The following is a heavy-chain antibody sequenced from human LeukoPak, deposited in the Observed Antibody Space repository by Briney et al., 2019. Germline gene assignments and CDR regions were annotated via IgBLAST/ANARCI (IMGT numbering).Heavy chain of an antibody. D-gene: IGHD3-22*01. CDR2: INHSGST. Sequence: SETLSLTCTVSGGSIRSSYYYWGWIRQPPGKGLEWIGEINHSGSTNYNPSLKSRVTISVDTSKNQFSLKLSSVTAADTAVYYCASQGYYDSSGYLPDVWGQGTTVTVSS. CDR3: ASQGYYDSSGYLPDV. V-gene: IGHV4-39*07. CDR1: GGSIRSSYYY. J-gene: IGHJ6*02.